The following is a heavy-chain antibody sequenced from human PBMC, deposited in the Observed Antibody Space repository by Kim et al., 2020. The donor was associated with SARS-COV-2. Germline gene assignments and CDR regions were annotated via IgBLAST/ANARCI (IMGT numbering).Heavy chain of an antibody. CDR3: ASQRYNWNYVLDAFDV. CDR2: TYYTGNT. Sequence: SETLSLTCTVSGDSIRTNSHYWGWIRQSPGKGLEWIGCTYYTGNTYYNPSLKSRVTMSVDTSKNQFSLKLDFVTAADTAVYYCASQRYNWNYVLDAFDVWVQGTTVAVSS. J-gene: IGHJ3*01. V-gene: IGHV4-39*01. CDR1: GDSIRTNSHY. D-gene: IGHD1-7*01.